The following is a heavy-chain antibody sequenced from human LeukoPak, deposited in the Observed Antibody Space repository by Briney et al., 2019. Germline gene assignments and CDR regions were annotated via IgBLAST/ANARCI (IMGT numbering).Heavy chain of an antibody. J-gene: IGHJ5*02. V-gene: IGHV4-59*01. CDR2: IYYSGST. CDR3: ARDQGFGDNWFDP. D-gene: IGHD3-10*01. Sequence: SETLSLTCTVSGGSISSYYWSWIRQPPGKGLEWIGYIYYSGSTNYNPSLKSRVIISVDTSKNQFSLKLSSVTAADTAVYYCARDQGFGDNWFDPWGQGTLVTVSS. CDR1: GGSISSYY.